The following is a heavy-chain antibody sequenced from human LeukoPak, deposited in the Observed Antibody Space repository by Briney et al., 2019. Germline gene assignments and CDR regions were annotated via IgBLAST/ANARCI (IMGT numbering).Heavy chain of an antibody. D-gene: IGHD6-19*01. Sequence: ASVKVSCKASGYTFTGYYMHWVRQAPGQGLEWMGRINPNSGGTNYAQKFQGRVTLTRDTSISTAYMELSRLRSDDTAVYYCARSELLQWLVPSLGETYFDYWGQGTLVTVSS. CDR3: ARSELLQWLVPSLGETYFDY. V-gene: IGHV1-2*06. CDR1: GYTFTGYY. J-gene: IGHJ4*02. CDR2: INPNSGGT.